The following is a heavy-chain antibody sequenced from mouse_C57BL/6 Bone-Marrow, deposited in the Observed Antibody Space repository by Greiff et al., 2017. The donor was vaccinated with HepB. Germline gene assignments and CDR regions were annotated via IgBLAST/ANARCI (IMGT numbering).Heavy chain of an antibody. Sequence: EVQLQQSGAELVRPGASVKLSCTASGFNIKDDYMHWVKQRPEQGLEWIGWIDPENGDTEYASKFQGKATITADTSSNTAYLQLSSLTSEDTAVYCCTTDDGPFDYWGQGTTLTVSS. CDR1: GFNIKDDY. CDR3: TTDDGPFDY. V-gene: IGHV14-4*01. CDR2: IDPENGDT. J-gene: IGHJ2*01. D-gene: IGHD2-3*01.